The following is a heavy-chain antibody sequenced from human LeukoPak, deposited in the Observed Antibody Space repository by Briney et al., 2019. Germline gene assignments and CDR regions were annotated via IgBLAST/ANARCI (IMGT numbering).Heavy chain of an antibody. J-gene: IGHJ4*02. D-gene: IGHD2-2*01. CDR1: GYTFTGYY. CDR2: INPNSGGT. Sequence: ASVKVSCKASGYTFTGYYMHWVRQAPGRGLEWMGWINPNSGGTNYAQKFQGRVTMTRDTSISTAYMELSRLRSDDTAVYYCARDSLGYCSSISCMLLDFWGQGTLVTVSS. CDR3: ARDSLGYCSSISCMLLDF. V-gene: IGHV1-2*02.